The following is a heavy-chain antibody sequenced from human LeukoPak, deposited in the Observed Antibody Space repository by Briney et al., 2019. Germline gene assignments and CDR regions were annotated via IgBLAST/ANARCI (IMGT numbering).Heavy chain of an antibody. V-gene: IGHV4-30-2*01. J-gene: IGHJ3*02. CDR3: ARFGGTTAVAFDI. CDR1: GGSISSGGYS. CDR2: IYHSGST. D-gene: IGHD4-23*01. Sequence: SETLSLTCAVSGGSISSGGYSWRWIRQPPGKGLEWIGYIYHSGSTYYNPSLKSRVTISVDRSKNQFSLKLSSVTAADTAVYYCARFGGTTAVAFDIWGQGTMVTVSS.